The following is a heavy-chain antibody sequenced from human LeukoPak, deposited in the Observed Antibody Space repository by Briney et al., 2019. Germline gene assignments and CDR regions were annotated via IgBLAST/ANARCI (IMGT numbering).Heavy chain of an antibody. V-gene: IGHV3-48*02. CDR1: GFIFSAYP. CDR3: AREGPVVRGSEVDY. D-gene: IGHD4-23*01. Sequence: GGSLRLSCAASGFIFSAYPMNWVRQAPGKGLEWVSYISSSGNTIYYADSVKGRFAISRDNAKNSPYLQLNSLRDEDTAVCYCAREGPVVRGSEVDYWGQGTLVTVSS. CDR2: ISSSGNTI. J-gene: IGHJ4*02.